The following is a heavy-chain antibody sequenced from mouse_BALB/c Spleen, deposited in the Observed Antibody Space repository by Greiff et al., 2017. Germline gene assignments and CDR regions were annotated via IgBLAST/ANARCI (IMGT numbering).Heavy chain of an antibody. Sequence: EVMLVESGGGLVQPGGSRKLSCAASGFTFSSFGMHWVRQAPEKGLEWVAYISSGSSTIYYADTVKGRFTISRDNPKNTLFLQMTSLRSEDTAMYYCARSTVVATGAMDYWGQGTSVTVSS. D-gene: IGHD1-1*01. V-gene: IGHV5-17*02. CDR2: ISSGSSTI. CDR1: GFTFSSFG. CDR3: ARSTVVATGAMDY. J-gene: IGHJ4*01.